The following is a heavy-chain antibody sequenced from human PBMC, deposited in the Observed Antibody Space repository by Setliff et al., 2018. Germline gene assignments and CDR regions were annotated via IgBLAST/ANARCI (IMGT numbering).Heavy chain of an antibody. CDR2: IRDKANRYTT. Sequence: PGGSLRLSCAASGLTITNYYIDWVRQAPGKGLEWVGRIRDKANRYTTEYAASVKGRFTISRPDSEISMYLQMNSLETEDTAVYFCARGPRDGYNSGLDYWGQGALVTVSS. CDR1: GLTITNYY. CDR3: ARGPRDGYNSGLDY. V-gene: IGHV3-72*01. D-gene: IGHD5-12*01. J-gene: IGHJ4*02.